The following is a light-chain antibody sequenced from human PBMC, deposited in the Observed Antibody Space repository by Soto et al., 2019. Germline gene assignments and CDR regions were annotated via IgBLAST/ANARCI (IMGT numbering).Light chain of an antibody. Sequence: EIVLTQSPGTLSLSPGERATLSCRASQSVSSSYLAWYQQKPGQAPRLLFYGASTRATGLPARFSGTGSGTEFTLTINSLQSEDFAVYYCQQYNNWPRTFGQGTKVDIK. CDR3: QQYNNWPRT. V-gene: IGKV3-15*01. CDR1: QSVSSSY. CDR2: GAS. J-gene: IGKJ1*01.